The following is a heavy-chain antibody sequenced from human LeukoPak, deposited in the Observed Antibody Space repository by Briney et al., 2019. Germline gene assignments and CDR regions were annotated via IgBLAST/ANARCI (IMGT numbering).Heavy chain of an antibody. CDR2: IYYSGST. J-gene: IGHJ4*02. Sequence: SETLSLTCAVYGGSFSGYYWSWIRQHPGKGLEWIGYIYYSGSTYYNPSLKSRVTISVDTSKNQFSLKLSSVTAADTAVYYCARETYDSSGYDWGQETLVTVSS. CDR1: GGSFSGYY. D-gene: IGHD3-22*01. CDR3: ARETYDSSGYD. V-gene: IGHV4-31*11.